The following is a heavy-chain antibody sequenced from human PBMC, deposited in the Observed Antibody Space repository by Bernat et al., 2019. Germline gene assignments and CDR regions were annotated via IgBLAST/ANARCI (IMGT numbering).Heavy chain of an antibody. Sequence: QVQLVESGGGVVQPGRSLRLTCAASGFTFSSYAMHCVRQAPGKGLEWVAVISYDGSNNYYADSVKGRFTISRDNSKNTLYLQMNSLRAEDTAVYYCARGVWIFGVVEPTTYSRGAFDIWGQGTMVTVSS. J-gene: IGHJ3*02. CDR2: ISYDGSNN. CDR3: ARGVWIFGVVEPTTYSRGAFDI. D-gene: IGHD3-3*01. CDR1: GFTFSSYA. V-gene: IGHV3-30-3*01.